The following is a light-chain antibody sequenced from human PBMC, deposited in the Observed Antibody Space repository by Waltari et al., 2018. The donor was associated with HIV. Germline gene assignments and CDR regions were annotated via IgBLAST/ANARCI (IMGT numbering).Light chain of an antibody. CDR3: QTWDTGIII. V-gene: IGLV4-69*01. CDR2: LNNDGSH. J-gene: IGLJ2*01. CDR1: SGHSDYA. Sequence: QPVVTQSPSAAASLGASVKLTCTLSSGHSDYAIAWHQQHPQKGPRYLMRLNNDGSHYKGDGIPDRFSGSSSWAERYLIISSLQSGDEADYYCQTWDTGIIIFGGGTKLTVL.